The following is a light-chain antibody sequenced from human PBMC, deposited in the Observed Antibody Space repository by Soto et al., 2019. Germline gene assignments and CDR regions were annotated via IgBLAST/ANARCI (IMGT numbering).Light chain of an antibody. V-gene: IGLV1-40*01. Sequence: QSVLTQPPSVSGAPGQRVTISCTGSNSNIGAGYDVHWYQQFPGTAPKLLIYGNINRPSGVPDRFSGSKSGPSASLAITGLQAEDEADYYCQSYDSRLSVVVFGGGTKLTVL. CDR3: QSYDSRLSVVV. J-gene: IGLJ2*01. CDR2: GNI. CDR1: NSNIGAGYD.